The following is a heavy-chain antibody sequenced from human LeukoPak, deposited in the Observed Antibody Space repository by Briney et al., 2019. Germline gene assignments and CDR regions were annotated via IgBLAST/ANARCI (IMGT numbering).Heavy chain of an antibody. CDR1: GGSLNGYY. V-gene: IGHV4-34*01. D-gene: IGHD6-19*01. J-gene: IGHJ4*02. Sequence: SETLSLTCAVYGGSLNGYYWSWIRQPPGKGLEWIGEGGNSGGTKFNPSLKSRVTISADTSKNQFSLKLSSVTAADTAVYYCARGSYSSGWYSHYWGQGTLVTVSS. CDR2: GGNSGGT. CDR3: ARGSYSSGWYSHY.